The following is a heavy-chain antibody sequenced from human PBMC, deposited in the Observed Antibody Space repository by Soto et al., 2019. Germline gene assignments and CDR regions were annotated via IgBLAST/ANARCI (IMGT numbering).Heavy chain of an antibody. D-gene: IGHD3-3*01. Sequence: QVQLVQSGAEVKKPGSSVRVSCQASGGTFNRYAITWVRQAPGRGLEWLGWIIPSFATANYAQKFQGRVTLTADESTTTAYMELHSLTSEDTAVYYCARDPAPYYDSEYEADVWGQGTTVTVSS. CDR1: GGTFNRYA. V-gene: IGHV1-69*12. CDR3: ARDPAPYYDSEYEADV. CDR2: IIPSFATA. J-gene: IGHJ6*02.